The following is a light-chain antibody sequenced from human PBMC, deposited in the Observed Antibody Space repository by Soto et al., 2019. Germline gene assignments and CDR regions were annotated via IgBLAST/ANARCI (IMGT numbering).Light chain of an antibody. Sequence: QSVLTQPPSASGSPGQSVTISCTGTSSDVGGYNYVSWYQQHPGKAPKVMIYEVNKRPSGVPDRFSGSKSGNTASLTVSGLQAEDEADYYCSSYAGTNILYVFGTGTKLTVL. CDR2: EVN. V-gene: IGLV2-8*01. CDR3: SSYAGTNILYV. CDR1: SSDVGGYNY. J-gene: IGLJ1*01.